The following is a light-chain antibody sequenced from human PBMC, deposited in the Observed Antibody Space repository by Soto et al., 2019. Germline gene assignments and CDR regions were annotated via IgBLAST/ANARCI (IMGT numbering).Light chain of an antibody. CDR3: SSYTSSSTLVV. CDR2: DVS. CDR1: SSDVGGYNY. V-gene: IGLV2-14*01. Sequence: QSALTQPASVSGSPGQSITISCTGTSSDVGGYNYVSWYQQHPGNAPKLMIYDVSNRPSGVSNRFSGSKSGNTASLTISVLQAEDEADYYCSSYTSSSTLVVFGTGTKVTVL. J-gene: IGLJ1*01.